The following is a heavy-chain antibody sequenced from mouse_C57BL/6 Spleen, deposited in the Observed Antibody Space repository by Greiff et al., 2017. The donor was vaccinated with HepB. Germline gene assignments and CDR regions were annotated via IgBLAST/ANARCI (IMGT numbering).Heavy chain of an antibody. Sequence: QVQLKQSGPELVKPGASVKISCKASGYSFTSYYIHWVKQRPGQGLEWIGWIYPGSGNTKYNEKFKGKATLTADTSSSTAYMQLSSLTSEDSAVYYCARQARSGNYGDYWGQGTTLTVSS. CDR1: GYSFTSYY. CDR3: ARQARSGNYGDY. V-gene: IGHV1-66*01. J-gene: IGHJ2*01. CDR2: IYPGSGNT. D-gene: IGHD2-1*01.